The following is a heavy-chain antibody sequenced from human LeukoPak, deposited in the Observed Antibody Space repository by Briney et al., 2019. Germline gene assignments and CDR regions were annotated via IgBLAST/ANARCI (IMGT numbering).Heavy chain of an antibody. V-gene: IGHV3-30*02. CDR2: IRYDGSNK. Sequence: RGSLRLSCAASGFAVSNNYMSWVRQAPGKGLEWVAFIRYDGSNKYYADSVKGRFTISRDNSKNTLYLQMNSLRAEDTAVYYCAKDVLAAAEDDYWGQGTLVTVSS. CDR1: GFAVSNNY. CDR3: AKDVLAAAEDDY. J-gene: IGHJ4*02. D-gene: IGHD6-13*01.